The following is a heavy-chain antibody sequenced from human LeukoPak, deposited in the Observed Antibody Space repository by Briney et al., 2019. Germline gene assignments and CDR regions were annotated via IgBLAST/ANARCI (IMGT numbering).Heavy chain of an antibody. Sequence: SETLSLTCAVYGGSFSGYYWSWIRQPPGKGLEWIGEINHSGSTNYNPSLKSRVTISVDTSKNQFSLKLSSVTAADTAVSYCARVSADSSGYYDFDYWGQGTLVTVSS. J-gene: IGHJ4*02. D-gene: IGHD3-22*01. V-gene: IGHV4-34*01. CDR1: GGSFSGYY. CDR3: ARVSADSSGYYDFDY. CDR2: INHSGST.